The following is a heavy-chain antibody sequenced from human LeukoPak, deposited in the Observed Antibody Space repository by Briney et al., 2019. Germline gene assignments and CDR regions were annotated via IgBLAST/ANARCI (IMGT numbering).Heavy chain of an antibody. J-gene: IGHJ6*03. V-gene: IGHV1-2*02. Sequence: ASVKVSCKASGYTFTGYYMHWVRQAPGQRLEWMGWINPNSGGTNYAQKFQGRVTMTRDTSISTAYMELSRLRSDDTAVYYCARDRYYYGSGSYIYMDVWGKGTTVTVSS. CDR1: GYTFTGYY. CDR3: ARDRYYYGSGSYIYMDV. CDR2: INPNSGGT. D-gene: IGHD3-10*01.